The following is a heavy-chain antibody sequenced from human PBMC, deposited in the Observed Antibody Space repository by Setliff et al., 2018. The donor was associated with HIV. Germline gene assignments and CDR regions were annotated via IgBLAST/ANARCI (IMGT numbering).Heavy chain of an antibody. CDR3: ARHSRYYDSSGYYYDLGGTFDY. J-gene: IGHJ4*02. V-gene: IGHV4-59*08. D-gene: IGHD3-22*01. Sequence: SETLSLTCTVSGGSISSYYWSWIRQPPGKGLEWIGYIYTSGSTNYNPSRKSRVTISVDTSKNQFSLKLSSVTAADTAVYYCARHSRYYDSSGYYYDLGGTFDYWGQGTLVTVSS. CDR2: IYTSGST. CDR1: GGSISSYY.